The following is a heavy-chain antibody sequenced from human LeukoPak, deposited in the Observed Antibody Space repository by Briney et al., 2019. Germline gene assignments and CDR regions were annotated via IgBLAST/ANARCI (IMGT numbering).Heavy chain of an antibody. CDR1: GYSFTSYW. J-gene: IGHJ4*02. CDR2: IDLSDSYS. CDR3: ARRGDYGDY. Sequence: GESLKISCKGSGYSFTSYWITWVRQMPGKGLEWMGRIDLSDSYSDYSPSFQGHVTISADKSISTAYLQWSSLKASDTAMYYCARRGDYGDYWGQGTLVTVSS. V-gene: IGHV5-10-1*01.